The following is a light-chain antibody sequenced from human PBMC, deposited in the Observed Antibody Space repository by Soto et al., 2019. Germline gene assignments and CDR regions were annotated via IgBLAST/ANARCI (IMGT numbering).Light chain of an antibody. CDR3: CSYAGSFLVV. J-gene: IGLJ2*01. V-gene: IGLV2-11*01. CDR1: SSDVGGYNY. CDR2: DVS. Sequence: QSALTQPRSVSGSPGQSVTISCTGTSSDVGGYNYVSWYQQHPGKAPKLMIYDVSKRPSGVPDRFSGSKSGNTASLTISVLQAEDEAYYYCCSYAGSFLVVFGGGTKLTVL.